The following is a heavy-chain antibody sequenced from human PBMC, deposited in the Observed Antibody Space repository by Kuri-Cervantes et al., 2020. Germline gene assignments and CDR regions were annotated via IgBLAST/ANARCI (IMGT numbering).Heavy chain of an antibody. CDR2: IYSGGST. D-gene: IGHD3-10*01. CDR1: GFTVSSNY. V-gene: IGHV3-53*01. J-gene: IGHJ5*02. CDR3: ARAHYYGSGSLSWFDP. Sequence: LSLTCAAPGFTVSSNYMSWVRQAPGKGLEWVSVIYSGGSTYYADSVKGRFTISRDNSKNTLYLQMNSLRAEDTAVYYCARAHYYGSGSLSWFDPWGQGTLVTVSS.